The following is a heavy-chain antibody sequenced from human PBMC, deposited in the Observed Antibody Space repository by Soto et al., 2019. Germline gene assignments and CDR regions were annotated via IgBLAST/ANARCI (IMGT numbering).Heavy chain of an antibody. CDR2: IHGSATTM. D-gene: IGHD3-10*01. J-gene: IGHJ3*01. CDR3: ATRSGGGGAFDF. Sequence: GSLRLSCAASGLTFSRYEMNWVRQAPGKGLEWIAYIHGSATTMYYADSVKGRFTISRDNAKNSLSLQLNSLRAEDTAVYYCATRSGGGGAFDFWGQGTTVTVSS. CDR1: GLTFSRYE. V-gene: IGHV3-48*03.